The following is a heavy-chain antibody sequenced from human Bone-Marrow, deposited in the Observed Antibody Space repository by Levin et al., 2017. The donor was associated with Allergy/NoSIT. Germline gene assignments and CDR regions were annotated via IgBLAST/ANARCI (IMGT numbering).Heavy chain of an antibody. CDR2: ISYDGSNK. J-gene: IGHJ4*02. V-gene: IGHV3-30-3*01. D-gene: IGHD2-15*01. Sequence: PGGSLRLSCAASGFTFSSYAMHWVRQAPGKGLEWVAVISYDGSNKYYADSVKGRFTISRDNSKNTLYLQMNSLRAEDTAVYYCARERCSGGSCFHFDYWGQGTLVTVSS. CDR1: GFTFSSYA. CDR3: ARERCSGGSCFHFDY.